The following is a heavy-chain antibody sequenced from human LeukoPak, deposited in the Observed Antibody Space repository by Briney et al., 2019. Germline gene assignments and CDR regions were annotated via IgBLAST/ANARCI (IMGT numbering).Heavy chain of an antibody. J-gene: IGHJ4*02. CDR3: AKPYCSSTTCYHFDY. Sequence: GESLKISCKGSGYSFISNWIGWVRQMPGKGLEWMGVIYPGDSDTRYSPSFQGQVTISADKSISTAYLQWGSLKASDTAMYYCAKPYCSSTTCYHFDYWGQGTLVTVSS. V-gene: IGHV5-51*01. CDR2: IYPGDSDT. D-gene: IGHD2-2*01. CDR1: GYSFISNW.